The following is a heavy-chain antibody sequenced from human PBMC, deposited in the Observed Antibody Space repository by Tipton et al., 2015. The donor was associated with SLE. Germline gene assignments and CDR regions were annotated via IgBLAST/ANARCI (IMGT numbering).Heavy chain of an antibody. J-gene: IGHJ4*02. CDR1: GGSFSGYY. CDR3: ARGRGGAARPFDY. V-gene: IGHV4-34*01. Sequence: TLSLTCAVYGGSFSGYYWTWIRQPPGKGLEWIGEINHSGGTNYNPSLESRVTISVDTSKDQLSLKLSSVTAADTAVYYCARGRGGAARPFDYWGQGTLVTVSS. CDR2: INHSGGT. D-gene: IGHD6-6*01.